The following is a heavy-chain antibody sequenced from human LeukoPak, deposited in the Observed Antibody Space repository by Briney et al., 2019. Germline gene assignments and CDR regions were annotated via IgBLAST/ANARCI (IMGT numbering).Heavy chain of an antibody. Sequence: PGRSLRLSCAASGFTFDDYAMHWVRQAPGKGLEWVSGISWNSGSIGYADSVKGRFTISRDNAKNSLYLQMNSLRAEDTALYYCAKDIKSISVEGHYYDSSGYGRDAFDIWGQGTMVTVSS. CDR1: GFTFDDYA. CDR2: ISWNSGSI. CDR3: AKDIKSISVEGHYYDSSGYGRDAFDI. J-gene: IGHJ3*02. V-gene: IGHV3-9*01. D-gene: IGHD3-22*01.